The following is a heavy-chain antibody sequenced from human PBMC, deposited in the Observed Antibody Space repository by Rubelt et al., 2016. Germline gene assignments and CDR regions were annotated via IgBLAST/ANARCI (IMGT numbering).Heavy chain of an antibody. V-gene: IGHV3-21*04. Sequence: VSSISSSSSYIYYADSVKGRFTISRDNAKNSLYLQMNSLRSEDTAVYYCARESLTAAGTWAEPCYWGQGTLVTVSS. D-gene: IGHD6-13*01. CDR2: ISSSSSYI. CDR3: ARESLTAAGTWAEPCY. J-gene: IGHJ4*02.